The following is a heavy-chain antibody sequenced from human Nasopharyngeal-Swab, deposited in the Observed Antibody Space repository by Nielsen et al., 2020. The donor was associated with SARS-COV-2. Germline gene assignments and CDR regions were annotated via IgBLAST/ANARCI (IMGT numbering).Heavy chain of an antibody. Sequence: LNISCAASGFTFSCYIMNWVRQAPGKGLEWVSSISSSSSYIYYADSVKGRFTISRDNAKNSLYLQMNSLTAEDTAVYYCAGEGRDSSSYYFDYWGQGTLVTVSS. CDR2: ISSSSSYI. D-gene: IGHD6-6*01. J-gene: IGHJ4*02. CDR1: GFTFSCYI. V-gene: IGHV3-21*01. CDR3: AGEGRDSSSYYFDY.